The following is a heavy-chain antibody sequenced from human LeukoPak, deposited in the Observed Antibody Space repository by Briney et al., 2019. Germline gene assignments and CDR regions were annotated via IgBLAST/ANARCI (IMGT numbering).Heavy chain of an antibody. V-gene: IGHV1-69*02. CDR2: IIPLLGIA. CDR1: GGTFSSYT. Sequence: GASVKVSCKASGGTFSSYTISWVRQAPGQGLGWMGRIIPLLGIANYAQKFQGRVTITADKSTSAAYMELSSLRSEDTAVYYCARGTYGMDVWGQGTTVTVSS. J-gene: IGHJ6*02. D-gene: IGHD1-1*01. CDR3: ARGTYGMDV.